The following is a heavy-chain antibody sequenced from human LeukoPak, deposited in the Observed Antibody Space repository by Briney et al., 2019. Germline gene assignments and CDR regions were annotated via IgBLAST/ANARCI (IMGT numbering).Heavy chain of an antibody. CDR2: FDPEDGET. CDR1: GYTLTELS. Sequence: ASVKVSCKVSGYTLTELSMHWVRQAPGKGLEWMGGFDPEDGETIYAQKFQGRVTMTEDTSTGTAYMELSSLRSEDTAVYYCATDLGGIAAAGARYWGQGTLVTVSS. V-gene: IGHV1-24*01. D-gene: IGHD6-13*01. CDR3: ATDLGGIAAAGARY. J-gene: IGHJ4*02.